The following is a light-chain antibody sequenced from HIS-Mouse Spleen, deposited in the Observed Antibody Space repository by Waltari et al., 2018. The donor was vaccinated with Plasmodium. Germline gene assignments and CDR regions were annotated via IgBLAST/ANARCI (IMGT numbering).Light chain of an antibody. CDR3: QAWDSSTVV. J-gene: IGLJ2*01. V-gene: IGLV3-1*01. CDR2: QDR. CDR1: KLGDKY. Sequence: SYELTQPPSVSVSPGQTASITCSGDKLGDKYACWYQQKPCQSPVLVIYQDRKRPSGMPERFAGTNSGNTATLTISGTQAMDEADYYCQAWDSSTVVFGGGTKLTVL.